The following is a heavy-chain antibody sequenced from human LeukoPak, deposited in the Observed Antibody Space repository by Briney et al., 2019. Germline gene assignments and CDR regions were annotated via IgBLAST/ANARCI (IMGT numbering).Heavy chain of an antibody. V-gene: IGHV4-34*01. CDR3: ARGVAGTTFLSDY. J-gene: IGHJ4*02. D-gene: IGHD1-7*01. CDR1: GGSFSGCY. CDR2: INHSGST. Sequence: PSETLSLTCAVYGGSFSGCYWSWIRQPPGKGLEWIGEINHSGSTNYNPSLKSRDTISVDTSKNQFSLKLSSVTAADTAVYYCARGVAGTTFLSDYWGQGTLVTVSS.